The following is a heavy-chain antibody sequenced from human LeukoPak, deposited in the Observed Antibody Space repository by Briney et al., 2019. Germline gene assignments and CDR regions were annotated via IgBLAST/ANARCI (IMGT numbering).Heavy chain of an antibody. V-gene: IGHV4-59*01. D-gene: IGHD3-10*01. CDR2: IYYSGST. Sequence: SETLSLTCSVSGGSISSYYWSWIRQPPGKGLEWIGYIYYSGSTNYNPSLKSRVTISVDTSKNQFSLKLSSVTAADTAVYYCARGKYYYGSGRPRWFDPWGQGTLVTVSS. CDR1: GGSISSYY. J-gene: IGHJ5*02. CDR3: ARGKYYYGSGRPRWFDP.